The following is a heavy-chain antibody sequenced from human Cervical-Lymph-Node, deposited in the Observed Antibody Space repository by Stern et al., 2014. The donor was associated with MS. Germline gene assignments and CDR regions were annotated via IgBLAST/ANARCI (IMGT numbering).Heavy chain of an antibody. V-gene: IGHV1-8*01. D-gene: IGHD5-12*01. CDR1: GYTFTSYD. CDR2: MNPNTGDT. CDR3: ARTYELDY. Sequence: VQLVESGAEVKKPGASVRVSCKASGYTFTSYDINWVRQAPGQGLEWMGWMNPNTGDTGYAQKFQGRITMTRNTSMSTAYMDLSSLRSEDTATYYCARTYELDYWGQGTLLVVS. J-gene: IGHJ4*02.